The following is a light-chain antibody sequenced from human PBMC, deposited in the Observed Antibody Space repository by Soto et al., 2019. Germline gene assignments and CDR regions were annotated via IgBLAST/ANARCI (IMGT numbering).Light chain of an antibody. Sequence: QSVLTQPASVSGSPGQSITVSCTGTSSDAGVYDYVSWYQQHPGKAPKLIIYDVSNRPSGVSDRFSGSKSGNTASLTISGLQAEDAADYYCSSYTSSITLFVFGSGTKVTVL. V-gene: IGLV2-14*03. CDR3: SSYTSSITLFV. CDR2: DVS. J-gene: IGLJ1*01. CDR1: SSDAGVYDY.